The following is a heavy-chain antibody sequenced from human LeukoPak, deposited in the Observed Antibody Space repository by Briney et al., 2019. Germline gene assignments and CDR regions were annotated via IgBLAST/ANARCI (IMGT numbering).Heavy chain of an antibody. Sequence: GGSLRLSCAASGFTFSSFWMHWVRQAPGKGLVWVSRIKSDGSSTRYADSVKVRFTISRDNAKNTLYLQMNSLRAEDTAVYYCARDLDYGGYSNFEYWGQGTLVTVSS. CDR3: ARDLDYGGYSNFEY. J-gene: IGHJ4*02. D-gene: IGHD4-23*01. CDR1: GFTFSSFW. CDR2: IKSDGSST. V-gene: IGHV3-74*01.